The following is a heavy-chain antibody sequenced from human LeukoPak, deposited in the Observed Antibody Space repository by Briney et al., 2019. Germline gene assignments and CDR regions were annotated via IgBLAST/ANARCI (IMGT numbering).Heavy chain of an antibody. V-gene: IGHV3-33*01. Sequence: GRSLRLSCAASGFTFSSYGMHWVRQAPGKGLEWVAVIWYDGSNKYYADSVKGGFTISRDNSKNTLYLQMNSLRAEDTAVYYCARDSAARGRSLDYWGQGTLVTVSS. J-gene: IGHJ4*02. D-gene: IGHD6-6*01. CDR2: IWYDGSNK. CDR1: GFTFSSYG. CDR3: ARDSAARGRSLDY.